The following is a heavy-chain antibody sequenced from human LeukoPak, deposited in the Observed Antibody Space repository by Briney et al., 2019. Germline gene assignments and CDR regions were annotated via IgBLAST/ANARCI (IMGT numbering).Heavy chain of an antibody. Sequence: GGSLRLSCAGSGFTFSSYWMNWVRQAPGKRLEWVANLKQDGSETYYVDSVKGRFTISRDNAKNSLYLQMNSLRAEDMALYYCAKDSGSSLNGWFDPWGQGTLVTVSS. CDR1: GFTFSSYW. CDR2: LKQDGSET. D-gene: IGHD1-26*01. J-gene: IGHJ5*02. V-gene: IGHV3-7*03. CDR3: AKDSGSSLNGWFDP.